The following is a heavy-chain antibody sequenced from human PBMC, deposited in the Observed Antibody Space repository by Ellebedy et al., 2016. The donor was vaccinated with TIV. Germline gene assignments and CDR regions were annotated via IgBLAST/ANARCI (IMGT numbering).Heavy chain of an antibody. CDR1: GASISNSGYY. V-gene: IGHV4-39*01. J-gene: IGHJ4*02. CDR3: ARRTDSGSYYDYFNS. CDR2: IYNSGAT. D-gene: IGHD1-26*01. Sequence: SETLSLTCAVSGASISNSGYYWGWIRQPPGKRLEWIGSIYNSGATYYNPSLESRVTISVDRSKNQFSLELTYVTAADTAIYYCARRTDSGSYYDYFNSWGQGTLVTVSS.